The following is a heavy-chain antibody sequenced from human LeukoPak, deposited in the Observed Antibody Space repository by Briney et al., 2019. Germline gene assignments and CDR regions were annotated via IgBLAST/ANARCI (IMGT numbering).Heavy chain of an antibody. CDR3: GKDRGGAYYESSVDI. Sequence: PGGSLRLSCAASGFTFSSYGMHWVRQAPGKGLEWVAVISYDGSNKYYADSVKGRFTISRDNSKNTLYLQMNSLRAEDTAVYYWGKDRGGAYYESSVDIWGQGTMVTVSS. CDR1: GFTFSSYG. V-gene: IGHV3-30*18. D-gene: IGHD3-22*01. J-gene: IGHJ3*02. CDR2: ISYDGSNK.